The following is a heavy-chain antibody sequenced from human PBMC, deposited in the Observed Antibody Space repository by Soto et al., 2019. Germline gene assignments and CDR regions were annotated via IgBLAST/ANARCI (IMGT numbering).Heavy chain of an antibody. CDR1: GGSISSTNW. J-gene: IGHJ4*02. V-gene: IGHV4-4*02. CDR2: IYYSGST. D-gene: IGHD5-12*01. Sequence: SETLSLTCAVSGGSISSTNWWSWVRQSPGKGLEWIGEIYYSGSTSYNPSLKSRVTISVDTSKNHFSLKLSSVTAADTAVYYCARADGYNQLFDYWGQGTLVTVSS. CDR3: ARADGYNQLFDY.